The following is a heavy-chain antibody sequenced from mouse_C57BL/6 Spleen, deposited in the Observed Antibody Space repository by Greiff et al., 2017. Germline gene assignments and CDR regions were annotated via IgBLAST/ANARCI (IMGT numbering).Heavy chain of an antibody. V-gene: IGHV1-4*01. CDR2: INPSSGYT. CDR1: GYNFTSYT. D-gene: IGHD2-4*01. Sequence: VQLQESGAELARPGASVKMSCKASGYNFTSYTMHWVKQRPGQGLEWIGYINPSSGYTKYNQKFKDKATLTSDKSSSTAYMQLSSLTSEDSAVYYCASETMSCSMDYWGQGTSVTVYS. J-gene: IGHJ4*01. CDR3: ASETMSCSMDY.